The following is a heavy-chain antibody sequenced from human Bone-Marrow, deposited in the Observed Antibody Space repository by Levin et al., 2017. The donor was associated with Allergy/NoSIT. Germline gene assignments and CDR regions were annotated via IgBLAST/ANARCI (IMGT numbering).Heavy chain of an antibody. CDR2: IHYTGST. CDR1: GGSITAYY. D-gene: IGHD1-26*01. J-gene: IGHJ4*01. V-gene: IGHV4-59*01. Sequence: SETLSLTCNVSGGSITAYYWSWIRQFPGKGLEWIGQIHYTGSTKYNPSVKSRVTISADTSKSQFSLKLTSMTAADTAVYFCARDFTHNRLGLGYWGPGILVTVSS. CDR3: ARDFTHNRLGLGY.